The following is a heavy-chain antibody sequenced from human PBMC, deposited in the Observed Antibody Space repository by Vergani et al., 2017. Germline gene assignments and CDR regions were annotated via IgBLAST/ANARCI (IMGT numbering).Heavy chain of an antibody. CDR3: AIAPRTDIVVVPALGAFDI. V-gene: IGHV5-51*01. D-gene: IGHD2-2*01. J-gene: IGHJ3*02. CDR2: IYPGDSDT. Sequence: EVQLVQSGAEVKKPGESLKISCKGSGYSFTSYWIGWVRQMPGKGLEWMGIIYPGDSDTRYSPSFQGQVTISADKSISTAYLQWSSLKASDTAMYYCAIAPRTDIVVVPALGAFDIWGQGTMVTVSS. CDR1: GYSFTSYW.